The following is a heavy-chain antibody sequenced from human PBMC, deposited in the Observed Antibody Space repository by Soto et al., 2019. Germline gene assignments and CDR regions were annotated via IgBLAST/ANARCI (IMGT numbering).Heavy chain of an antibody. CDR2: FDPEDGET. Sequence: GASVKVSCKVSGYTLTELSMHWVRQAPGKGLEWMGGFDPEDGETIYAQKFQGRVTMTEDTSTDTAYMELSSLRSEDTAVYYCATVKVRDEQWLDDAFDIWGQGTMVTVSS. CDR1: GYTLTELS. CDR3: ATVKVRDEQWLDDAFDI. V-gene: IGHV1-24*01. D-gene: IGHD6-19*01. J-gene: IGHJ3*02.